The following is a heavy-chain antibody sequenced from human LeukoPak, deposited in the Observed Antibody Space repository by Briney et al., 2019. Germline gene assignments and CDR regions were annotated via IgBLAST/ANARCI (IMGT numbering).Heavy chain of an antibody. CDR1: GDSIATSTYY. CDR2: VFKSGNT. CDR3: ARHLEYTPGGGAYGYFDI. J-gene: IGHJ4*02. V-gene: IGHV4-39*01. D-gene: IGHD2-15*01. Sequence: SETLSLTCTVSGDSIATSTYYWAWIRQSPGRGLEWIANVFKSGNTYYSPSLKGRVTLSVDTSKNQFSLQLASVTASDTAVYYCARHLEYTPGGGAYGYFDIWGQGTLVTVSS.